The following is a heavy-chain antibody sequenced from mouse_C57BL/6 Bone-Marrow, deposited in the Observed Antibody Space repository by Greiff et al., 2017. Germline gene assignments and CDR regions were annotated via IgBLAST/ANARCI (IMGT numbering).Heavy chain of an antibody. D-gene: IGHD2-4*01. CDR3: VRHAYDYDGGFDY. V-gene: IGHV10-1*01. CDR1: GFSFNTYA. J-gene: IGHJ2*01. Sequence: GGGLVQPKGSLKLSCAASGFSFNTYAMNWVRQAPGKGLEWVARIRSKSNNYATYYADSVKDRFTISRDDSESMLYLQMNNLKTEDTAMYYCVRHAYDYDGGFDYWGQGTTLTVSS. CDR2: IRSKSNNYAT.